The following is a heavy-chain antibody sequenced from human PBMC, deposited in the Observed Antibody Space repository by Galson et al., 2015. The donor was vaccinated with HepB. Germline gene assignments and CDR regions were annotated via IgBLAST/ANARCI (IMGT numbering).Heavy chain of an antibody. V-gene: IGHV1-69*04. D-gene: IGHD5-12*01. CDR3: AREVVRKLSGYDFFDY. CDR2: IIPILGIA. CDR1: GGTFSSYA. Sequence: SVKVSCKASGGTFSSYAISWVRQAPGQGLEWMGRIIPILGIANYAQKFQGRVTITADKSTSTAYMELSSLRSEDTAVYYCAREVVRKLSGYDFFDYWGQGTLVTVSS. J-gene: IGHJ4*02.